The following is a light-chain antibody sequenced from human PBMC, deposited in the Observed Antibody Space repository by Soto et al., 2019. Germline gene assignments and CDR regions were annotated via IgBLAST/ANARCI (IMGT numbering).Light chain of an antibody. CDR1: QSISIY. V-gene: IGKV1-39*01. J-gene: IGKJ1*01. Sequence: DIQMTQSPSSLSASVGDRVTITCRASQSISIYLNWYQQKPGKAPKVLIYAASSLQSGVPPRFSGSGSGTDFTLTISSLQPEDFATYFCQQSYNIPRATFGQGTKGISN. CDR3: QQSYNIPRAT. CDR2: AAS.